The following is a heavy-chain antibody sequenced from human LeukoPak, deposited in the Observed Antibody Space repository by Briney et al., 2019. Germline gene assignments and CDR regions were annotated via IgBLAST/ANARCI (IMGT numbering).Heavy chain of an antibody. Sequence: GGSLRLSCAASGFTFSSYSMNWVRQAPGKGLEWVSYISSSSSTIYYADSVKGRFTISRDNSKNTLYLQMNSLRAEDTAVYYCASDSIYCSGGSCYGAYGMDVWGQGTTVTVSS. J-gene: IGHJ6*02. CDR1: GFTFSSYS. D-gene: IGHD2-15*01. V-gene: IGHV3-48*01. CDR2: ISSSSSTI. CDR3: ASDSIYCSGGSCYGAYGMDV.